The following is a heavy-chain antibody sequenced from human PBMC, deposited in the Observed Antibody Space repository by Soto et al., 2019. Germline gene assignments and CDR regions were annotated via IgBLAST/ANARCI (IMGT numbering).Heavy chain of an antibody. CDR1: GYGFTDYG. J-gene: IGHJ4*02. D-gene: IGHD1-7*01. CDR2: VNTYKGNT. V-gene: IGHV1-18*01. Sequence: QVQLVQSGAEVKKPGASVKVSCKASGYGFTDYGFTWVRQAPGQGLEWMGWVNTYKGNTNYAQKFQGRVTMTTDTSTSTAYMELRGLRSDDTALYYCARERGNYMYFDYWGQGTLVTVSS. CDR3: ARERGNYMYFDY.